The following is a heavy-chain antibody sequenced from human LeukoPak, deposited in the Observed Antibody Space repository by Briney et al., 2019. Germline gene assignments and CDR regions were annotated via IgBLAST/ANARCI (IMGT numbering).Heavy chain of an antibody. D-gene: IGHD6-13*01. V-gene: IGHV3-23*01. Sequence: GGTLSLTCAASAFTFSSYAMSWVRQAPGKGLECVSAISGGGDSTYYAASVKGRFTISRDNSKNTLYLQMNSLRAEDTAIYYCAKWSSSSWYDYWGQGTLVTVSS. CDR3: AKWSSSSWYDY. J-gene: IGHJ4*02. CDR2: ISGGGDST. CDR1: AFTFSSYA.